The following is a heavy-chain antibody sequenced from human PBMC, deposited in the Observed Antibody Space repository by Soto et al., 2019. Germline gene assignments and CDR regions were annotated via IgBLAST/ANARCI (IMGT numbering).Heavy chain of an antibody. CDR2: ISPRNGNT. CDR3: ARGRYGDY. CDR1: GYTFTSYG. Sequence: QVHLVQSGAEVKKPGASVKVSCKASGYTFTSYGITWVRQAPGQGLEWMGWISPRNGNTDYAQKLQGRVIVTRDTSTSPAYMELRSLISDDPAVYYCARGRYGDYWGQGALVTVSS. D-gene: IGHD1-1*01. J-gene: IGHJ4*02. V-gene: IGHV1-18*01.